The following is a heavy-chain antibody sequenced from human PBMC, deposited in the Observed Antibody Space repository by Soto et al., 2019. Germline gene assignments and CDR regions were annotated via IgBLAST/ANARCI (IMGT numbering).Heavy chain of an antibody. CDR1: GFTFNSYW. D-gene: IGHD1-26*01. CDR3: ARGWGLDP. Sequence: GGSLRLSCAASGFTFNSYWMTWVRQAPGKGLEWVANIKQDGSEKYYVDSVKGRFTISRDNAKNSLYLQMNSLRAEDTAVYYCARGWGLDPWGQGTLVTVSS. CDR2: IKQDGSEK. V-gene: IGHV3-7*04. J-gene: IGHJ5*02.